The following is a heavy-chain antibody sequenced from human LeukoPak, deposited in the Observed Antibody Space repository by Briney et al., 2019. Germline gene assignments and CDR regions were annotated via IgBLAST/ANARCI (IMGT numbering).Heavy chain of an antibody. CDR3: ATMFSSGWYNWFDP. V-gene: IGHV1-24*01. CDR1: GYTLTELS. CDR2: FDPEDGET. D-gene: IGHD6-19*01. J-gene: IGHJ5*02. Sequence: GASVKVSCKVSGYTLTELSMHWVRQAPGKGLEWMGGFDPEDGETIYAQKFQGRVTMTEDTSTDTAYMELSSLRSEDTAVYYCATMFSSGWYNWFDPWGQGTLATVSS.